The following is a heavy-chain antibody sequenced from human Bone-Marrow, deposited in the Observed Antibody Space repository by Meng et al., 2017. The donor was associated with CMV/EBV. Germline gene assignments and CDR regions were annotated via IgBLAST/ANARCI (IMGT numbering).Heavy chain of an antibody. CDR3: ARVWSIAVAGTGY. J-gene: IGHJ4*02. CDR1: GYTFTGYY. D-gene: IGHD6-19*01. CDR2: INPNSGGT. V-gene: IGHV1-2*02. Sequence: ASVKVSCKASGYTFTGYYMHWVRQAPGQGLEWMGWINPNSGGTNYAQKFQGRVTMTRDTSISTPYMELSRLRSDDTAVYYCARVWSIAVAGTGYWGQGTRVTVSS.